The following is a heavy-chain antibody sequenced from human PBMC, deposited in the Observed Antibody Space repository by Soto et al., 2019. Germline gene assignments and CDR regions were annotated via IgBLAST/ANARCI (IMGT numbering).Heavy chain of an antibody. D-gene: IGHD5-12*01. J-gene: IGHJ4*02. CDR2: ISGSGDRR. CDR1: GLTFSAYP. V-gene: IGHV3-23*01. CDR3: PFGWGGGHEGY. Sequence: EVQKLESGGGLVQPGGSLRLSCAASGLTFSAYPMSWVRQAPGKGLEWVSSISGSGDRRYYADSVKGRFTISRDNSKNTLYLQMNSLRVEDTAVYFCPFGWGGGHEGYWGQGTLVTVSS.